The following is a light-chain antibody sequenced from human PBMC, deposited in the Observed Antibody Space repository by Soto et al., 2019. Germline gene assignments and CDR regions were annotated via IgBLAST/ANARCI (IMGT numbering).Light chain of an antibody. CDR2: DDS. V-gene: IGLV3-21*02. J-gene: IGLJ1*01. Sequence: SYELTQISSVSGAPGQTARISCGGNNIGSKSVHWYQQKPGQAPVVVVYDDSDRPSGIPERFSGSNSANTATLTISRVEAGDEADYYCQVWDDNSDHHVFGTGTKLTVL. CDR1: NIGSKS. CDR3: QVWDDNSDHHV.